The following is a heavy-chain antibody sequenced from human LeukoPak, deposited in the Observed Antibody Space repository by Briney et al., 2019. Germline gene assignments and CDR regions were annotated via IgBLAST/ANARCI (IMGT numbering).Heavy chain of an antibody. CDR2: IYYSGST. V-gene: IGHV4-59*08. Sequence: PSETLSLTCTVSSGSIRSYYWTWIRQPPGKGLEWIGYIYYSGSTNYNHSLKSRVTISIDTSKNHFSLKLSSVTAADTAVYYCAGANDSGYSAFDIWGQGTMVTVSS. CDR3: AGANDSGYSAFDI. J-gene: IGHJ3*02. CDR1: SGSIRSYY. D-gene: IGHD4/OR15-4a*01.